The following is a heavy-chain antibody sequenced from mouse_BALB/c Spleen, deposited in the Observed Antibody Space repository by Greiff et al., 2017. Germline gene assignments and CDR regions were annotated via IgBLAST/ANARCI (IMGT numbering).Heavy chain of an antibody. CDR2: ISDGGSYT. Sequence: DVMLVESGGGLVKPGGSLKLSCAASGFTFSDYYMYWVRQTPEKRLEWVANISDGGSYTYYPDSVKGRITIARDNTKNNLYLQMSSLKSEDTAMYYCGRREGDSYAMDYWGQGTTVTVSS. CDR3: GRREGDSYAMDY. V-gene: IGHV5-4*02. J-gene: IGHJ4*01. D-gene: IGHD2-13*01. CDR1: GFTFSDYY.